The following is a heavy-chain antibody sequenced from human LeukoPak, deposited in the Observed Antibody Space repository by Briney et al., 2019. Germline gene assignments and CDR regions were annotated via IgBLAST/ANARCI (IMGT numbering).Heavy chain of an antibody. Sequence: GGSLRLSCAVSGFTFTNAWMNWVRQAPGKGLEWVGLIKSKIDGGTTDYAAPVKGRFTFSTDDSKNTLYLQMNNLKTEDTAVYYCATANPVRGVILSWDWGQGTQVTVSS. D-gene: IGHD3-10*01. CDR1: GFTFTNAW. CDR2: IKSKIDGGTT. J-gene: IGHJ4*02. CDR3: ATANPVRGVILSWD. V-gene: IGHV3-15*07.